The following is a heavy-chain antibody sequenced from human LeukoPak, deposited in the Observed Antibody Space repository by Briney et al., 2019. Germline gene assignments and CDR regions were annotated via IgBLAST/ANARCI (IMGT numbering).Heavy chain of an antibody. CDR3: ARDFSEYDILTGVFDY. Sequence: ASVKVSCKASEYTFSVYHIHWVRQAPGQGLEWMGWINPNSGGTKYAQKFQGRVTMTRDTSISTAYMELSRLRSDDTAVYYCARDFSEYDILTGVFDYWGQGTLVTVSS. V-gene: IGHV1-2*02. D-gene: IGHD3-9*01. CDR1: EYTFSVYH. CDR2: INPNSGGT. J-gene: IGHJ4*02.